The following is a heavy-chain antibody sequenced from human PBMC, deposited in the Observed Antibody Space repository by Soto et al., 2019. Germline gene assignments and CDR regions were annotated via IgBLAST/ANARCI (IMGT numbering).Heavy chain of an antibody. Sequence: EVQLVESGGGLVEPGGSLRLSCAASGFTFSDAWMSWVRQAPGKGLEWVGRIKSKTDRETADYAAPVKGRFSISRDDSKNTVYLQMNTLKNEDTAVYYCTTVAYSDTIGYYSLDYWGRGTLVTVSS. D-gene: IGHD3-22*01. CDR2: IKSKTDRETA. CDR1: GFTFSDAW. J-gene: IGHJ4*02. CDR3: TTVAYSDTIGYYSLDY. V-gene: IGHV3-15*01.